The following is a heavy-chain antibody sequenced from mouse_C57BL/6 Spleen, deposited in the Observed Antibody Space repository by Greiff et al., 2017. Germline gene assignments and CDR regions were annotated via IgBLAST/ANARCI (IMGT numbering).Heavy chain of an antibody. J-gene: IGHJ1*03. CDR3: ARYPSEYFDG. CDR2: IYPGSGST. V-gene: IGHV1-55*01. Sequence: QVQLQQPGAELVKPGASVKMSCTASGYTFTSYWITWVKQRPGQGLEWIGDIYPGSGSTNYNEKFKSKATLTVDTSSSTAYMQLSSLTSEDSAVYYCARYPSEYFDGWGTGTTVTVSS. D-gene: IGHD3-1*01. CDR1: GYTFTSYW.